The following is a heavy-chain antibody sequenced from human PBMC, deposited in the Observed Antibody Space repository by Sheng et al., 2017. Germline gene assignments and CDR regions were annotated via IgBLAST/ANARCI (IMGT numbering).Heavy chain of an antibody. J-gene: IGHJ4*02. CDR1: GFTFSNAW. Sequence: EVQLVESGGGLVKPGGSLRLSCAASGFTFSNAWMSWVRQAPGKGLEWVGRIKSKTDGGTTDYAAPVKGRFTISRDDSKTTLYLQMNSLKTEDTAVYYCTTDPSGWYYPNFDYWGQGTLVTVSS. CDR2: IKSKTDGGTT. D-gene: IGHD6-19*01. CDR3: TTDPSGWYYPNFDY. V-gene: IGHV3-15*01.